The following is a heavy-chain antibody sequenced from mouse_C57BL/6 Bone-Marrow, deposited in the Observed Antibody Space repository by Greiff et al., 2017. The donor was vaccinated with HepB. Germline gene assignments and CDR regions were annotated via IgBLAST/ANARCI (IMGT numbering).Heavy chain of an antibody. CDR2: IYPGSGST. D-gene: IGHD1-1*01. J-gene: IGHJ2*01. Sequence: QVHVKQPGAELVKPGASVKMSCKASGYTFTSYWITWVKQRPGQGLEWIGDIYPGSGSTNYNEKFKSKATLTVDTSSSTAYMQLSSLTSEDSAVYYCARWVFITTVVAFDYWGQGTTLTVSS. CDR3: ARWVFITTVVAFDY. V-gene: IGHV1-55*01. CDR1: GYTFTSYW.